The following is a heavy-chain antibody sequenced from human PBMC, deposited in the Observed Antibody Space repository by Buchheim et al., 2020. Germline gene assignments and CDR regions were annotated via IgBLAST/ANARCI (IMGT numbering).Heavy chain of an antibody. J-gene: IGHJ5*02. V-gene: IGHV1-3*01. Sequence: QVQLVQSGVEVKKPGASVKVSCKASGYTFSSYAIHWVRQAPGQRLEWMGWINAGNGNTNYSQKFQGRVIITRDTSATTTYMELSSLTSEGTAVYYCARDTIYGVVLRGWLDPWGQGTL. D-gene: IGHD3-3*01. CDR1: GYTFSSYA. CDR2: INAGNGNT. CDR3: ARDTIYGVVLRGWLDP.